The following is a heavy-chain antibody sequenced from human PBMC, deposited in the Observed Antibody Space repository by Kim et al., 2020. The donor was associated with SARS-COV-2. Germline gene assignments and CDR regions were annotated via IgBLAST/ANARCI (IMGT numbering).Heavy chain of an antibody. V-gene: IGHV1-18*01. D-gene: IGHD3-10*01. J-gene: IGHJ6*02. CDR3: ARVRFGELLYYGMDV. Sequence: YAQKLQGRVTMTTDTSTSTAYMELRSLRSDDTAVYYCARVRFGELLYYGMDVWGQGTTVTVSS.